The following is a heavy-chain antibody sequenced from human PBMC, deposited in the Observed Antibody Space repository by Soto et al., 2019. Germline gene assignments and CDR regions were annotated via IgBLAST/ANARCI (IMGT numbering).Heavy chain of an antibody. J-gene: IGHJ4*02. D-gene: IGHD6-6*01. Sequence: ASETLSLTCTISGGSISSYYWSWIRQPPGKGLEWIGYIYDSGSTNYNPSLKSRVTISLDTSKNQFSLKLTSVTAADTAVYYCAAPPRYWGQGTLVTVSS. CDR2: IYDSGST. CDR3: AAPPRY. V-gene: IGHV4-59*01. CDR1: GGSISSYY.